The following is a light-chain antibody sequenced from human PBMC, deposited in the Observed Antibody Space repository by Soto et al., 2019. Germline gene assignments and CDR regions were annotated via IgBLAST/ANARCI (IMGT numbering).Light chain of an antibody. Sequence: EIVLTQSPGTLSFSPGERATLSCRASQSVSSTSLAWYQQKPGQAPRLLIYGASNRATGIPDRFSGSGSGTDFPLTISRLEPEDFAVYYCQQYDGSPPWTFGLGTKVEFK. CDR2: GAS. J-gene: IGKJ1*01. CDR3: QQYDGSPPWT. V-gene: IGKV3-20*01. CDR1: QSVSSTS.